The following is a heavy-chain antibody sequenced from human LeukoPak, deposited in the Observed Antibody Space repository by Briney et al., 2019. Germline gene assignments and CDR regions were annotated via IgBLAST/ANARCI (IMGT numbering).Heavy chain of an antibody. CDR2: ISYDGSNK. CDR3: ARDREPPYSSSWDNHYYYGMDV. V-gene: IGHV3-30-3*01. J-gene: IGHJ6*02. Sequence: PGGSLRPSCAASGFTFSSYAMHWVRQAPGKGLEWVAVISYDGSNKYYADSVKGRFTISRDNSKNTLYLQMNSLRAEDTAVYYCARDREPPYSSSWDNHYYYGMDVWGQGTTVTVSS. D-gene: IGHD6-13*01. CDR1: GFTFSSYA.